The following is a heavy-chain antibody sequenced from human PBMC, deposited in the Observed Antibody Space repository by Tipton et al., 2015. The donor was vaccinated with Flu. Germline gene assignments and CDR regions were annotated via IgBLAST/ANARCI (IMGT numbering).Heavy chain of an antibody. J-gene: IGHJ5*02. CDR2: INHSGTT. CDR3: AKEGSYNILTNYYNKGVDP. V-gene: IGHV4-34*01. CDR1: GGSFSGYY. Sequence: TLSLTCAVYGGSFSGYYWSWIRQPPGKGLEWIGEINHSGTTYYNPSLKSRVTMSIDTSKNQFSLKVTSVTAADTAVYYCAKEGSYNILTNYYNKGVDPWGQGTLVIVSS. D-gene: IGHD3-9*01.